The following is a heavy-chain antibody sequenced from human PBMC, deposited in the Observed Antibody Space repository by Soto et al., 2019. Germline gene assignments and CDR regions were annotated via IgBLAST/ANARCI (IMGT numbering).Heavy chain of an antibody. Sequence: QVQLVQSGAEVKKPGASVKVSCKASGYTFTSYYMHWVRQAPGQGLEWMGIVNPSGGTTSYTQKFQGRVTMTRDTSTSTVYMELSSLRYEDTATYYCTRDSVAGRGPFDYWGQGTLVTVSS. CDR3: TRDSVAGRGPFDY. CDR1: GYTFTSYY. V-gene: IGHV1-46*03. D-gene: IGHD6-19*01. J-gene: IGHJ4*02. CDR2: VNPSGGTT.